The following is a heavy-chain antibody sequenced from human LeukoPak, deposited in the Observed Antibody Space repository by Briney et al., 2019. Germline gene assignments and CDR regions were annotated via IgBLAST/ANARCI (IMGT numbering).Heavy chain of an antibody. Sequence: ASVKVSCKASGYTFIGYYMYWVRQAPGQGLEWMGWINPDSGGTNYAQKLQGRLTMTRDTSISTDYMELNKLRSDDTAVYYCARDLATVTIPYFDYWGQGTLVTVSS. J-gene: IGHJ4*02. CDR3: ARDLATVTIPYFDY. V-gene: IGHV1-2*02. CDR2: INPDSGGT. D-gene: IGHD4-17*01. CDR1: GYTFIGYY.